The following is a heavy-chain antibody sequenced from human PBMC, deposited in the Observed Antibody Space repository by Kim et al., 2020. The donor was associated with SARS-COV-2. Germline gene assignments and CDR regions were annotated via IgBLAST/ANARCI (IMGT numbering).Heavy chain of an antibody. CDR1: GYSFTSYW. V-gene: IGHV5-51*01. CDR2: IYPGDSDT. Sequence: GESLKISCKGSGYSFTSYWIGWVRQMPGKGLEWMGIIYPGDSDTRYSPSFQGQVTISADKSISTAYLRWSSLKASDTAMYYCARLGQVCSSTSCYKGPLGYWGQGTLVTVSS. J-gene: IGHJ4*02. D-gene: IGHD2-2*02. CDR3: ARLGQVCSSTSCYKGPLGY.